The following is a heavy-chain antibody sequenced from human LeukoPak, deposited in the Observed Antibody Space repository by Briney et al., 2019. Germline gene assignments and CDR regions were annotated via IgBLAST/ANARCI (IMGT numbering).Heavy chain of an antibody. Sequence: ASVKVSCKTSGYTFTSCGISWVRQAPGQGLEWMGWINPNSGGTNYAQKFQGRVTMTRDTSISTAYMELSRLRSDDTAVYYCARGGYYDSSGHYGYWGQGTLVTVSS. V-gene: IGHV1-2*02. CDR3: ARGGYYDSSGHYGY. J-gene: IGHJ4*02. D-gene: IGHD3-22*01. CDR2: INPNSGGT. CDR1: GYTFTSCG.